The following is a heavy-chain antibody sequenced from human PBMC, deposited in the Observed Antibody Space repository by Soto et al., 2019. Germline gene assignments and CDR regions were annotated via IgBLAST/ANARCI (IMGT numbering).Heavy chain of an antibody. CDR3: ATDGGSGSLPGGYYGMDV. V-gene: IGHV1-69*08. Sequence: ASVKVACQTSGDTFSSYTISLVRQAPGQGLEWMGSFVPVDGETIYAQKFQGRVTITEDKSTDTAYMELSSLRSEDTAVYYCATDGGSGSLPGGYYGMDVWGQGTTVTVSS. J-gene: IGHJ6*02. D-gene: IGHD6-19*01. CDR1: GDTFSSYT. CDR2: FVPVDGET.